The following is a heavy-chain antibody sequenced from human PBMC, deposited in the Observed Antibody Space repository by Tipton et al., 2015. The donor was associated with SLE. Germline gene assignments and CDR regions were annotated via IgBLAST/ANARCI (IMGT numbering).Heavy chain of an antibody. D-gene: IGHD2-2*01. CDR2: INSDGSST. J-gene: IGHJ6*03. Sequence: SLRLSCAASGFTFSSYWMHWVRQAPGKGLVWVSRINSDGSSTSYADSVKGRFTISRDNAKNTLYLQMNSLRAEDTAVYYCARGYSSSTSHYYYYMDVWGKGTTVTVSS. CDR1: GFTFSSYW. V-gene: IGHV3-74*01. CDR3: ARGYSSSTSHYYYYMDV.